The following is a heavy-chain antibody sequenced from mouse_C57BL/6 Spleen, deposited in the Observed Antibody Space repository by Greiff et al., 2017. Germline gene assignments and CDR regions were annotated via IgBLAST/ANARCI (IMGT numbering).Heavy chain of an antibody. CDR3: ASSYWYFDV. Sequence: QVQLKESGAELVRPGSSVKLSCKASGYTFTSYWMHWVKQRPIQGLEWIGNIDPSDSETHYNQKFKDKATLTVDKSSSTAYMQLSSLTSEDSAVYYCASSYWYFDVWGTGTTVTVSS. CDR1: GYTFTSYW. J-gene: IGHJ1*03. V-gene: IGHV1-52*01. CDR2: IDPSDSET.